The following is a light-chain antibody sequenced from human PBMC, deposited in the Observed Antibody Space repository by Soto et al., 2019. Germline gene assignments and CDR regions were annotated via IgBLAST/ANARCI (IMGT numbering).Light chain of an antibody. V-gene: IGKV3-15*01. J-gene: IGKJ1*01. CDR2: RAS. Sequence: IAMTQSPATLSVSPGERATLSCRAIQSINSNLAWYQQKPGQAPRLLMFRASIRATGFPARFSGSGSGTEFTLTISSLQSEDFAVYYCQQYNNWPPAGTFGQGTKVDIK. CDR3: QQYNNWPPAGT. CDR1: QSINSN.